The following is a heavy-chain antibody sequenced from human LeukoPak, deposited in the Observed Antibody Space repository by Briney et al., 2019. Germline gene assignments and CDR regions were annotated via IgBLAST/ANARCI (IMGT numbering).Heavy chain of an antibody. V-gene: IGHV3-23*01. CDR3: AKGPAMVRGTFDP. D-gene: IGHD3-10*01. Sequence: GGTLRLSCAASGFTFSSYGMSWVRQAPGKGLEWVSAISGSGGSTYYADSVKGRFTISRDYSKNTLYLQMNSLRTEETAVYYCAKGPAMVRGTFDPWGQGTLVTVSS. CDR2: ISGSGGST. J-gene: IGHJ5*02. CDR1: GFTFSSYG.